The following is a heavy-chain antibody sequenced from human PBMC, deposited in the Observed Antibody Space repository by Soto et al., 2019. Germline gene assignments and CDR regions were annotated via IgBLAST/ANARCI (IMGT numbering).Heavy chain of an antibody. CDR3: ARGGYFDSSNYLAY. D-gene: IGHD3-22*01. CDR1: GSTFTSYG. Sequence: ASVKVSCKASGSTFTSYGINWVRQAPGRGLEWMVWINPGNGNTKYSQQFQGRVIIDRDTSASTAYMELSSLRSEDTAVYYCARGGYFDSSNYLAYWGLGTLVTVSS. J-gene: IGHJ4*02. V-gene: IGHV1-3*01. CDR2: INPGNGNT.